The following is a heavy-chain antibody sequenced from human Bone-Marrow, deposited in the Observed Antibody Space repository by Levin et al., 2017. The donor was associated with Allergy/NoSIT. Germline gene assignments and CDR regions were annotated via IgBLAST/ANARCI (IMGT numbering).Heavy chain of an antibody. CDR1: GFTFSSYW. CDR2: IKQDGSEK. D-gene: IGHD6-13*01. V-gene: IGHV3-7*01. Sequence: GGSLRLSCAASGFTFSSYWMSWVRQAPGKGLEWVANIKQDGSEKYYVDSVKGRFTISRDNAKNSLYLQMNSLRAEDTAVYYCARGKKSVWQQQLFYFDYWGQGTLVTVSS. CDR3: ARGKKSVWQQQLFYFDY. J-gene: IGHJ4*02.